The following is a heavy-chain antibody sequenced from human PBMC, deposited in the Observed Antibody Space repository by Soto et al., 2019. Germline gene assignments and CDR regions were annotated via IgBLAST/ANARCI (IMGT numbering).Heavy chain of an antibody. V-gene: IGHV4-34*01. CDR3: AKGFRVIAAADHYYFDY. CDR1: VGSFSGYY. CDR2: INHSGST. Sequence: PSETLSLTCSVYVGSFSGYYWSWIRQPPGKGLEWIGEINHSGSTNYNPSLKSRVTISVDTSKNQFSLKLSSVTAADTAVYYCAKGFRVIAAADHYYFDYWGQGHRVTF. D-gene: IGHD6-13*01. J-gene: IGHJ4*02.